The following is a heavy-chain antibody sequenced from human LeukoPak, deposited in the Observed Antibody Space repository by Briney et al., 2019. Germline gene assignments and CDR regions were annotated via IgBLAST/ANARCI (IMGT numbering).Heavy chain of an antibody. CDR2: ISYDGSNK. CDR3: ARDRLGRGVGATLDC. Sequence: GRSLRLSCAASGFTFSSYAMHWVRQAPGKGLEWVAVISYDGSNKYYADSVKGRFTISRDNSKNTLYLQMNSLRAEDTAVYYCARDRLGRGVGATLDCWGQGTLVTVSS. D-gene: IGHD1-26*01. V-gene: IGHV3-30*01. CDR1: GFTFSSYA. J-gene: IGHJ4*02.